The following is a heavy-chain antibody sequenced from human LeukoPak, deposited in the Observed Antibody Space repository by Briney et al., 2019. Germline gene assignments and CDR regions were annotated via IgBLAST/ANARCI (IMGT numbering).Heavy chain of an antibody. CDR3: ARDASGYYYGGNSLADY. V-gene: IGHV1-46*01. CDR1: GYTFTSYY. J-gene: IGHJ4*02. Sequence: ASVKVSCKASGYTFTSYYMDWVRQAPGQGLEWMGIINPSGGSTSYAQKFQGRVTMTRDTSTSTVYMELSSLRSEDTAVYYCARDASGYYYGGNSLADYWGQGTLVTVSS. D-gene: IGHD4-23*01. CDR2: INPSGGST.